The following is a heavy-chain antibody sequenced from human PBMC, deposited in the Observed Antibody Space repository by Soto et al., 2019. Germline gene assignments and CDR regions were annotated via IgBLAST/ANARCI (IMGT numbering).Heavy chain of an antibody. CDR3: AREWTGGYCSGGSCFNYGDAFDI. Sequence: SETLCLTCTVAGGSISSYCWSWIRPPQGKGLEWIGYIYYSGSTNYNPSLKSRVTISVDTSKNQFSLKLSSVTAADTAVYYCAREWTGGYCSGGSCFNYGDAFDIWGQGTMVTVSS. D-gene: IGHD2-15*01. V-gene: IGHV4-59*01. CDR2: IYYSGST. J-gene: IGHJ3*02. CDR1: GGSISSYC.